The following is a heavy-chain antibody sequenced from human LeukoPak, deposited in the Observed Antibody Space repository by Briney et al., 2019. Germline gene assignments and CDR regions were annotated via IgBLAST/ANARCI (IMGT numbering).Heavy chain of an antibody. CDR2: ISDSGGNT. D-gene: IGHD3-3*01. Sequence: GGSLRLSCAASGFTFSNYAMTWVRQAPGKGLEWVSGISDSGGNTYYADSVKGRFTISRDNSKNTLYLQMNSLRAEDTAVYYCAREGNGGVAAAPRYFDYWGQGTLVTVSS. V-gene: IGHV3-23*01. CDR3: AREGNGGVAAAPRYFDY. J-gene: IGHJ4*02. CDR1: GFTFSNYA.